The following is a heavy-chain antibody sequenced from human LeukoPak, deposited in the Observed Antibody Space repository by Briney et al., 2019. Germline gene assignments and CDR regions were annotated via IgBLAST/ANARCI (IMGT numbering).Heavy chain of an antibody. CDR2: ISGSGGST. D-gene: IGHD3-22*01. V-gene: IGHV3-23*01. Sequence: GGSLRLSCAASGFTFSSHGMSWVRQAPGKGLEWVSAISGSGGSTYYADSVKGRFTISRDNSKNTLYLQMNSLRAEDTAIYYCAKEFPYYYDTSGYYQDSWGQGTLVTVSS. CDR1: GFTFSSHG. J-gene: IGHJ4*02. CDR3: AKEFPYYYDTSGYYQDS.